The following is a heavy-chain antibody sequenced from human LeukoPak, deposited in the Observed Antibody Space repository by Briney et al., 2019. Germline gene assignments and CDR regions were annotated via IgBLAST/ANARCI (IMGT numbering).Heavy chain of an antibody. D-gene: IGHD3-22*01. CDR1: GGSISSGGYS. CDR2: IYHSGST. J-gene: IGHJ4*02. CDR3: ARAKTYYYDSSGYYKVSLFDY. Sequence: NPSQTLSLTCAVSGGSISSGGYSWSWIRQPPGKGLEWIGYIYHSGSTYYNPSLKSRVTISVDRSKNQFSLKLSSVTAADTAVYYCARAKTYYYDSSGYYKVSLFDYWGQGTLVTVSS. V-gene: IGHV4-30-2*01.